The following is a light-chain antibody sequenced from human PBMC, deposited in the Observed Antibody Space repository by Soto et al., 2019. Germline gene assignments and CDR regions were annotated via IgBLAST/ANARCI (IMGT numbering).Light chain of an antibody. V-gene: IGKV1-39*01. J-gene: IGKJ3*01. Sequence: DIQMTQSPSSLSASVGDRVTITCRASQSISSYLNWFQQKPGKSPKLLIYAASSLQSGVPSRCTGSRSGTDFTLTISSLQPEYIGTYYCQQSYSTPFTFGPGTKVDFK. CDR2: AAS. CDR3: QQSYSTPFT. CDR1: QSISSY.